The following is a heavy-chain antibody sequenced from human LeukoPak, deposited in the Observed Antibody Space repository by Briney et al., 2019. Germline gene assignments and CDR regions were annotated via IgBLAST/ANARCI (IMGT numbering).Heavy chain of an antibody. CDR2: INPNSGGT. Sequence: GASVKVSCKASGYTFTGYYMHWVRQAPGQGVEWMGRINPNSGGTNYAQKFQGRVTMTRDTSISTAYMELSRLRSDDTAVYYCARDKDYVWGSYRRYYFDYWGQGTLVTVSS. CDR1: GYTFTGYY. J-gene: IGHJ4*02. D-gene: IGHD3-16*02. V-gene: IGHV1-2*06. CDR3: ARDKDYVWGSYRRYYFDY.